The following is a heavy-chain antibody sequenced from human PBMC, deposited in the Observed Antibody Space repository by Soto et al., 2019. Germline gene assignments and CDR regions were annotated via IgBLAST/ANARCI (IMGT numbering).Heavy chain of an antibody. V-gene: IGHV1-69*01. J-gene: IGHJ4*02. D-gene: IGHD6-25*01. CDR3: AGQRPGLLPAPGY. CDR1: GGTFSSYA. Sequence: QVQLVQSGAEVKKPGSSVKVSCKASGGTFSSYAISWVRQAPGQGLEWMGGIIPIFGTANYAEKFQGRVTITAAESTSTAYMELSSLRSEDTAVYYCAGQRPGLLPAPGYWGQGTLVTVSS. CDR2: IIPIFGTA.